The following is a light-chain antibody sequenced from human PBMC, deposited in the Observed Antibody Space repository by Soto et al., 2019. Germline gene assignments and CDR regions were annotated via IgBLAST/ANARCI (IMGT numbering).Light chain of an antibody. CDR2: DAS. J-gene: IGKJ1*01. Sequence: DLQMTQSPSTLSPSIGDRISISCRASQSIGNRLAWYQQKPGTAPKVLIYDASTLESGVPSRFSGSGSGTNFILTISSLQPDDFGTYYCQQYNSFAWTFGQGTKVDIK. V-gene: IGKV1-5*01. CDR3: QQYNSFAWT. CDR1: QSIGNR.